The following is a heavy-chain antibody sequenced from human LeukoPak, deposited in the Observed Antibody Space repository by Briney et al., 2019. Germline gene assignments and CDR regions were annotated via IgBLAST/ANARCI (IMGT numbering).Heavy chain of an antibody. Sequence: ASVKVSCKASGYTLTSYAMNWVRQAPGQGLEWMGWISAYNGNTNYAQKLQGRVTMTTDTSTRTAYMELRSLRSDDTAVYYCARGRSFDWLSYFDYWGQGTLVTVSS. CDR1: GYTLTSYA. D-gene: IGHD3-9*01. J-gene: IGHJ4*02. CDR2: ISAYNGNT. CDR3: ARGRSFDWLSYFDY. V-gene: IGHV1-18*01.